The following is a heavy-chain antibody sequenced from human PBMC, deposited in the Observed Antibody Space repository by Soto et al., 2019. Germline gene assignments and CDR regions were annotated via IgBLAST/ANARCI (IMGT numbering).Heavy chain of an antibody. Sequence: QVQLQESGPGLVKPSQTLSLTCTVSGGSISSGDYYWSWIRQPPGKGLEWIGYIYYSGSTYYNPSLKSRVTISVDTSKNQFSLKLSSVPAADTAVYYCARDEYYYDSSGYYYYYYYGMDVWGQGTTVTVSS. J-gene: IGHJ6*02. CDR3: ARDEYYYDSSGYYYYYYYGMDV. V-gene: IGHV4-30-4*01. CDR2: IYYSGST. CDR1: GGSISSGDYY. D-gene: IGHD3-22*01.